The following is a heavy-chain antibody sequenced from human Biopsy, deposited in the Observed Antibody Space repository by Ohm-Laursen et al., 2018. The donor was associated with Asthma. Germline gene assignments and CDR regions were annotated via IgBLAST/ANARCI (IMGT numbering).Heavy chain of an antibody. D-gene: IGHD6-13*01. V-gene: IGHV3-30*18. CDR2: ILFDGRKI. J-gene: IGHJ4*02. Sequence: SLRLSCAASGFNFHNYGMNWVRRAPGKGLEWVAQILFDGRKINYPDSVKGRSTISRDNSKNMVYLQMNSLRPEDTAVYYCAKDRVAGRSYYFDYWSQGSLVSVSS. CDR1: GFNFHNYG. CDR3: AKDRVAGRSYYFDY.